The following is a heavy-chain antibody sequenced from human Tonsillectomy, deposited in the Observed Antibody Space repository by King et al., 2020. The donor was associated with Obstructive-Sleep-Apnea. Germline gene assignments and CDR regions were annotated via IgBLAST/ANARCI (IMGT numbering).Heavy chain of an antibody. CDR2: ICYYGMNK. D-gene: IGHD2/OR15-2a*01. Sequence: VQLVESGGGVVQPGRSLRLSCAASGFTFSSYAINWVRQAPGKGLEWVALICYYGMNKYYAYSVKGRFSIARDNSKNTVYRQMNSLRAEDTAVYYWARDLSATTYLYLDYWGQGTLVTVSS. CDR3: ARDLSATTYLYLDY. J-gene: IGHJ4*02. CDR1: GFTFSSYA. V-gene: IGHV3-30*04.